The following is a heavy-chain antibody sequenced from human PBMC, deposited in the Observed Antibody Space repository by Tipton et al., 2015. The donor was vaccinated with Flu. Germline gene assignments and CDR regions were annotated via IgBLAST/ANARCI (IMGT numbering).Heavy chain of an antibody. Sequence: SLRLSCAASGFTFNDYDMSWVRQAPGKGLGWVSGINWKGGSTGYADSVKGRFTISRDNAKNSLYLQMNSLRAEDTALYHCARVRITGTTRSLDYWGRGTLVTVSS. CDR1: GFTFNDYD. CDR3: ARVRITGTTRSLDY. V-gene: IGHV3-20*01. D-gene: IGHD1-7*01. J-gene: IGHJ4*02. CDR2: INWKGGST.